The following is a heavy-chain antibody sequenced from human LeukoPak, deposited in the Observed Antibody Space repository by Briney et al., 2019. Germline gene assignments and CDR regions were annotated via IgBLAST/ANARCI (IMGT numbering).Heavy chain of an antibody. V-gene: IGHV4-34*01. CDR2: INHSGRT. D-gene: IGHD2-15*01. Sequence: SETLSLTCAVYGGSFSGYYWSWIRQPPGKGLEWIGEINHSGRTNYNPSLKSRVTISVDTSKNQFSLKLSSVTDADTAVYYCARRRVVVVAAYYYYYYGMDVWGQGTTVTVSS. J-gene: IGHJ6*02. CDR3: ARRRVVVVAAYYYYYYGMDV. CDR1: GGSFSGYY.